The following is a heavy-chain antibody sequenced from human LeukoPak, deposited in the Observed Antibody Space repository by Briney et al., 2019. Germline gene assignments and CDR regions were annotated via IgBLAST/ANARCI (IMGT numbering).Heavy chain of an antibody. J-gene: IGHJ4*02. CDR1: GFSFSSYA. CDR2: IWHDGSSQ. D-gene: IGHD3-9*01. CDR3: AKDLGGRYFDWFGPSDY. V-gene: IGHV3-33*06. Sequence: PGRSLRPSCAASGFSFSSYAMHWVRQAPGKGLEWVAVIWHDGSSQYYADSVKGRFTISRDISKNTLYLQMNSLRAEDTAVYYCAKDLGGRYFDWFGPSDYWGQGTLVTVSS.